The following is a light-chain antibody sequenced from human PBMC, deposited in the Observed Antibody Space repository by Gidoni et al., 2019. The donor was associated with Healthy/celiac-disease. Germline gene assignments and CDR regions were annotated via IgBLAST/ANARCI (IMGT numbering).Light chain of an antibody. Sequence: IQMTQVPSSLSASVGDRVTITCRASQSICSYLNWYQQKPGKAPKLLIYAASSLQSGVPSRFSSSGSGTDFTLTISILQPEDFATYYCQQSYSTPLTFGGGTKVEIK. CDR1: QSICSY. CDR2: AAS. J-gene: IGKJ4*01. V-gene: IGKV1-39*01. CDR3: QQSYSTPLT.